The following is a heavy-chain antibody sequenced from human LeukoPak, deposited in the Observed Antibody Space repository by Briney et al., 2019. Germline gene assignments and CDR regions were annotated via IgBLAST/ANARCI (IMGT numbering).Heavy chain of an antibody. CDR2: IWYDGSNK. CDR3: ASTSGTYQFDP. CDR1: GFTFSSYG. V-gene: IGHV3-33*03. J-gene: IGHJ5*02. D-gene: IGHD1-26*01. Sequence: GGSLRLSCAASGFTFSSYGMHWVRQAPGKGLEWVAVIWYDGSNKYYADSVKGRFTISRDNAKNTLYLQMNSLGAEDTAVYYCASTSGTYQFDPWGQGTLVTVSS.